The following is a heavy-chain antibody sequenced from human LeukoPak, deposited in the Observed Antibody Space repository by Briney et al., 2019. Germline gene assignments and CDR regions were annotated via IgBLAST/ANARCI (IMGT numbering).Heavy chain of an antibody. D-gene: IGHD2-15*01. J-gene: IGHJ5*02. Sequence: KTSETLSLTCTVSGYSISSGYYWGWIRQPPGKGLEWIGSIYHSGSTYYNPSLKSRVTISVDTSKNQFSLKLSSVTAADTAVYYCARVRFIAANWFDPWGQGTLVTVSS. CDR2: IYHSGST. CDR1: GYSISSGYY. V-gene: IGHV4-38-2*02. CDR3: ARVRFIAANWFDP.